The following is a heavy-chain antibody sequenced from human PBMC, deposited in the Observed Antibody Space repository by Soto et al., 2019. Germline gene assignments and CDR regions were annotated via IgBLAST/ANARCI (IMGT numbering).Heavy chain of an antibody. J-gene: IGHJ5*02. D-gene: IGHD3-16*01. CDR1: GFTFTSYS. V-gene: IGHV3-48*02. CDR2: ITSKSTTI. Sequence: GGSLRLSCAASGFTFTSYSMNWVRQAPGQGLEWVSYITSKSTTIKYADSVKGRFTVSRDNAKNSLYLQLNSLRDEDTAVYYCAREMGACSDSSCYPGPYDSWGQGTLVTVSS. CDR3: AREMGACSDSSCYPGPYDS.